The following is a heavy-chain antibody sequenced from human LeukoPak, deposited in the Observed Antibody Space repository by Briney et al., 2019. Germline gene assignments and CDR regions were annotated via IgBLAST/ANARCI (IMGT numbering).Heavy chain of an antibody. V-gene: IGHV4-59*12. CDR2: IYYSGST. Sequence: SETLSLTCTVSGGSISSYYWSWIRQPPGKGLEWIGYIYYSGSTNYNPSLKSRVTISVDTSKNQFSLKLSSVTAADTAVYYCARARYCSSTSCYGRYYYYYMDVWGKGTTVTVSS. J-gene: IGHJ6*03. CDR1: GGSISSYY. CDR3: ARARYCSSTSCYGRYYYYYMDV. D-gene: IGHD2-2*01.